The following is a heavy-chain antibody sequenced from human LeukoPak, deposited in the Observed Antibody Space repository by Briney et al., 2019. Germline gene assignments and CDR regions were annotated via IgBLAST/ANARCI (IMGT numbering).Heavy chain of an antibody. D-gene: IGHD3-10*01. V-gene: IGHV3-30-3*01. CDR3: ARARGYYGSGSFHLDP. CDR2: ISYDGSNK. Sequence: GGSLRLSCAASGFTFSSYAMHWVRQAPGKGLEWVAVISYDGSNKYYADSVKGRFTISRDNSKNTLYLQMSSLRAEDTAVYYCARARGYYGSGSFHLDPWGQGTLVTVSS. J-gene: IGHJ5*02. CDR1: GFTFSSYA.